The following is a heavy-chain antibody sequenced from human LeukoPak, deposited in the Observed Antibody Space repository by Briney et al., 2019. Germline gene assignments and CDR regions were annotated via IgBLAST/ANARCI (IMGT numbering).Heavy chain of an antibody. CDR1: GFTFSSYA. CDR2: MGGSSGNT. CDR3: ARDLGQYSSGWYYYYYMDV. Sequence: GGSLRLSCAASGFTFSSYAMSWVRQAPGKGLEWVSAMGGSSGNTYYADSVKGRFTISRDNSKNTLYLQMNSLRAEDTAVYYCARDLGQYSSGWYYYYYMDVWGKGTTVTVSS. J-gene: IGHJ6*03. D-gene: IGHD6-19*01. V-gene: IGHV3-23*01.